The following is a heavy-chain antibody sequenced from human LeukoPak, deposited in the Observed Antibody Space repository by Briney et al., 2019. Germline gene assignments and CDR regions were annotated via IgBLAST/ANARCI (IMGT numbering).Heavy chain of an antibody. CDR1: GFTFSTYD. V-gene: IGHV3-23*01. J-gene: IGHJ3*02. Sequence: PGGSLRLSCAASGFTFSTYDMGWVGQAPGKGLEWVSSISGSGGTTFYADSVKGRFTISRDNSKNTLYLQMNSLSPADTAVYYCAKFRARGAFDIWGQGTMVTVSS. CDR3: AKFRARGAFDI. CDR2: ISGSGGTT.